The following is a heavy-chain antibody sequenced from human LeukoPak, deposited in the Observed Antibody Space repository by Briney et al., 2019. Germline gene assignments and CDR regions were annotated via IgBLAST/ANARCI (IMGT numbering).Heavy chain of an antibody. J-gene: IGHJ3*02. CDR2: IYNGDET. V-gene: IGHV3-66*01. CDR1: GFTVSSSY. CDR3: ARDRSRGLLDAFDI. Sequence: PGGSLRLSCAASGFTVSSSYMGWVRQAPGRGLEWVSVIYNGDETSYADSVKGRFTISRDNAKNSLYLQMNSLRAEDTAVYYCARDRSRGLLDAFDIWGQGTMVTVSS. D-gene: IGHD5-18*01.